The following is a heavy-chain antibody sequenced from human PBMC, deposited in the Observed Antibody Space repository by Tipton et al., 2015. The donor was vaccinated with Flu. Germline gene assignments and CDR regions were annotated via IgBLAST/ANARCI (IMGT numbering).Heavy chain of an antibody. J-gene: IGHJ6*02. CDR2: IYSGGGS. D-gene: IGHD6-25*01. CDR1: GFSVRSNH. CDR3: VRVTPAARTYGMDV. V-gene: IGHV3-53*01. Sequence: SLRLSCEVSGFSVRSNHLSWVRQAPGTGLECVSVIYSGGGSYYADSVRGRFTISRDNSRDTVYLQMNSLRAEDTAVYYCVRVTPAARTYGMDVWGQGTTVTVSS.